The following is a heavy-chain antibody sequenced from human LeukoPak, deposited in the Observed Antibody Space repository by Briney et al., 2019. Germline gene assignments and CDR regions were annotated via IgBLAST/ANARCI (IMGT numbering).Heavy chain of an antibody. CDR1: GFTFRSYG. D-gene: IGHD6-19*01. CDR3: ARDRDAGYNSGWNPFDY. J-gene: IGHJ4*02. CDR2: VSYDDSRK. Sequence: PGGSLRLSCAASGFTFRSYGMHWVRRAPGKGLEWVAVVSYDDSRKYYADSVKGRFTISRGNSNNVVYLQMNSLRPEDTAVYYCARDRDAGYNSGWNPFDYWGQGMLVTVSS. V-gene: IGHV3-30*03.